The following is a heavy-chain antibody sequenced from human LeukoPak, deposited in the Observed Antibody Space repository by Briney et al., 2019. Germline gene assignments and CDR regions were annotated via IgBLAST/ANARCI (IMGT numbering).Heavy chain of an antibody. CDR2: IKQDGSEK. CDR3: AKDGDCSGGSCQYYFDY. V-gene: IGHV3-7*01. J-gene: IGHJ4*02. D-gene: IGHD2-15*01. CDR1: GFTFSSYW. Sequence: GGSLRLSCAASGFTFSSYWMSWVRQAPGKGLEWVANIKQDGSEKYYVDSVKGRFTISRDNAKNTLYLQMNSLRAEDTAVYYCAKDGDCSGGSCQYYFDYWGQGTLVTVSS.